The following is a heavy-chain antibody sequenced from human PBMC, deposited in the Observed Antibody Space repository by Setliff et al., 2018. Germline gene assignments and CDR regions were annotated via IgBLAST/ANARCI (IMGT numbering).Heavy chain of an antibody. D-gene: IGHD2-15*01. CDR1: GGSMNNYH. V-gene: IGHV4-59*01. J-gene: IGHJ5*01. CDR2: IFANGDT. CDR3: ARLRARVIVATPPNNWFDS. Sequence: SETLSLTCSVSGGSMNNYHWSWFRQPPVKGLECIGCIFANGDTNYNPSLSGRVTISVDMSRNPFSLKLSSVTAADTAVYSCARLRARVIVATPPNNWFDSWGRGTLVTVSS.